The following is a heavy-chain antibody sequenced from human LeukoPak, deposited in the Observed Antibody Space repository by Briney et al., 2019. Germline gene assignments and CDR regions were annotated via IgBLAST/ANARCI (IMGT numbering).Heavy chain of an antibody. CDR1: GGSFSGYY. CDR3: ARPSGDILTGYYGL. J-gene: IGHJ4*02. V-gene: IGHV4-34*01. Sequence: KASETLSLTCAVYGGSFSGYYRSWIRQPPGKGLEWIGEINHSGSTNYNPSLKSRVTISVDTSKNQFSLKLRSVTAADTAVYYCARPSGDILTGYYGLWGQGTLVTVSS. D-gene: IGHD3-9*01. CDR2: INHSGST.